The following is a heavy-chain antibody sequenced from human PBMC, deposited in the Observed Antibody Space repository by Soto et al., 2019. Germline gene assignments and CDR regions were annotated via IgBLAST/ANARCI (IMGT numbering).Heavy chain of an antibody. V-gene: IGHV3-23*01. J-gene: IGHJ4*02. CDR2: IGGSDGST. D-gene: IGHD3-3*01. CDR3: AKIPEYNYDFWSAYY. Sequence: EVQLLESGGGLVQRGGSLRLSCSASGFTFSSYAMSWVRQAPGKGLEWVSSIGGSDGSTYYADSVKGRFTISRDNSKNTLYLQMISLGAEDTAVYFCAKIPEYNYDFWSAYYWGQGTLVTVSS. CDR1: GFTFSSYA.